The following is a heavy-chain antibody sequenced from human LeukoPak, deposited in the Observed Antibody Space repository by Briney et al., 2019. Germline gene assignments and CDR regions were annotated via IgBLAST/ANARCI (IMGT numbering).Heavy chain of an antibody. CDR1: RFTFSDYY. D-gene: IGHD6-19*01. CDR3: ARLGGSGWSLDY. J-gene: IGHJ4*02. Sequence: GSLRLSCAASRFTFSDYYMTWIRQAPGKGLEWVSYITTSSDYTNYADSVKGRFTISRDNSKNSLFLQMNSLRAEDTAVYYCARLGGSGWSLDYWGQGTLVTVSS. CDR2: ITTSSDYT. V-gene: IGHV3-11*06.